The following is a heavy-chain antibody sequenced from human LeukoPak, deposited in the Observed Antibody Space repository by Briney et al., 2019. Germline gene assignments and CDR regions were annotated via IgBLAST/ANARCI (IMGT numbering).Heavy chain of an antibody. CDR1: GGSISGYY. D-gene: IGHD3-3*01. J-gene: IGHJ4*02. Sequence: PSETLSLTCSVSGGSISGYYWSWIRQPPGKGLEWIAYVSYSGNTNYTPSLKNRVSISVDTSKNRFSLQLRSVTAADTAFYYCARAGRFTSGRSYFFDNWGQGTLVTAS. CDR3: ARAGRFTSGRSYFFDN. CDR2: VSYSGNT. V-gene: IGHV4-59*13.